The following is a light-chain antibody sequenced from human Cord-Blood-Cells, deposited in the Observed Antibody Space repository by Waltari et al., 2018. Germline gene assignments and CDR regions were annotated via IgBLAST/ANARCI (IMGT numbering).Light chain of an antibody. J-gene: IGLJ3*02. CDR2: EGS. Sequence: QSALTQPASVSGSPGQSITISCTGTSSDVGSYNLVSWYQQHPGKDPKLMIYEGSKRPSGVSNRFSGSTSGNTASLTISGLQAEDEADYYCCSYAGSSTFRVFGGGTKLTVL. CDR3: CSYAGSSTFRV. CDR1: SSDVGSYNL. V-gene: IGLV2-23*03.